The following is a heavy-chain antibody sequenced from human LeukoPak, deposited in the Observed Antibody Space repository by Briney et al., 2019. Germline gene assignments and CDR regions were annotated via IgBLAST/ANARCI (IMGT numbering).Heavy chain of an antibody. Sequence: PGGSLRLSCAASGFIFSSYAVHWVRQAPGKGLEWVTVISYDGNKKYYTNSVKGRSTISRDQSKNTLYLQMNSLRAEDTAVYYCARDRGGSCSGGSCYELDFWGQGTLVTVSS. J-gene: IGHJ4*02. V-gene: IGHV3-30-3*01. CDR1: GFIFSSYA. CDR2: ISYDGNKK. D-gene: IGHD2-15*01. CDR3: ARDRGGSCSGGSCYELDF.